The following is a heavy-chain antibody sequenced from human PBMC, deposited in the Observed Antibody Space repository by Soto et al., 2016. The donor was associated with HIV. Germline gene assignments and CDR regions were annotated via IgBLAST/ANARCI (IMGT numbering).Heavy chain of an antibody. J-gene: IGHJ2*01. V-gene: IGHV3-73*01. CDR3: TRRWDPLNWYFDL. CDR1: GFSFSDST. Sequence: EMQLVESGGGLVQPGGSLKLSCAASGFSFSDSTLHWVRQASGKGLEWVGLIRGKSNTYATSYAASLKDRSTISRDDLKNTAYLQMDSLKVEDTAVYYCTRRWDPLNWYFDLWAWHPGQCHL. CDR2: IRGKSNTYAT. D-gene: IGHD1-26*01.